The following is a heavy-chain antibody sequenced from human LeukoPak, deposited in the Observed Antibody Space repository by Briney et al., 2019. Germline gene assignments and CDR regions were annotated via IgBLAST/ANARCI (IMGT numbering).Heavy chain of an antibody. CDR2: ISGSGGST. Sequence: GGSLRLSCAASGFTFSSYAMSWVRQAPGKGLEWVSAISGSGGSTYYADSVKGRFTISRDNSKNTLYLQMNSLRAEDTAVYYCAKRATRYYYYYYMDVWGKGTTVTVPS. V-gene: IGHV3-23*01. J-gene: IGHJ6*03. CDR1: GFTFSSYA. D-gene: IGHD5-12*01. CDR3: AKRATRYYYYYYMDV.